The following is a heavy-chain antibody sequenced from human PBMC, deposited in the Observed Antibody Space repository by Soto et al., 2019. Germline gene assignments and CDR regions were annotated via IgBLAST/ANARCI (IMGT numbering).Heavy chain of an antibody. V-gene: IGHV1-46*01. CDR1: GSTISSYY. D-gene: IGHD3-10*01. CDR3: TRGGTFFYGSGNYNWFDP. Sequence: GASVKVSCKASGSTISSYYMHWVRQAPGQGLEWMGIINPSGSSTSYAQKFRGRVTMTTDTSTSTAYMELRSLRSDDTAVYYCTRGGTFFYGSGNYNWFDPWGQGTLVTVSS. J-gene: IGHJ5*02. CDR2: INPSGSST.